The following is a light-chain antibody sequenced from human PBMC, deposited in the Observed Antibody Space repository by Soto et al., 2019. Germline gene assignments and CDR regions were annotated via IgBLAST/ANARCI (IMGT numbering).Light chain of an antibody. V-gene: IGKV1-27*01. CDR2: AAS. CDR1: QDISSY. J-gene: IGKJ4*01. CDR3: QKYNSAPHT. Sequence: DIQMTQSPSSLSASVGDRVTITCSTSQDISSYLAWYQQKPGKVPKLLIYAASTLQSGVPSRFSGGGSGTDFSLTISSLQPEDVATYYCQKYNSAPHTFGGGTKVEIQ.